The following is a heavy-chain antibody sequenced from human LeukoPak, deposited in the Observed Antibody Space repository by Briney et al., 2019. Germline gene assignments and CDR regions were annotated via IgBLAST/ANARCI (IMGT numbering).Heavy chain of an antibody. CDR3: ARAGSDLSSTWYQYFRH. CDR1: GFTFSSYA. Sequence: GGSLRLSCAASGFTFSSYAVHWVRQAPGKGLEWVAVISFDGSNKYYADSVKGRFTISRDNSKNTLSLQMNSLRAEDTAVYYCARAGSDLSSTWYQYFRHWGQGTLVSVSS. V-gene: IGHV3-30-3*01. D-gene: IGHD6-13*01. J-gene: IGHJ1*01. CDR2: ISFDGSNK.